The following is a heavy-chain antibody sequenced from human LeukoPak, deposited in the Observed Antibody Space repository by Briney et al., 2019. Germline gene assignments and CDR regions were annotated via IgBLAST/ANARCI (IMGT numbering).Heavy chain of an antibody. Sequence: SVKVSCKASGGTFSSYAISWVRQAPGQGLEWMGRIIPILGIANYAQKFQGRVTITADKSTSTAHMELSSLRSEDTAVYYCARDGNQYANPDDWGEGTLVTVSS. CDR2: IIPILGIA. J-gene: IGHJ4*02. D-gene: IGHD1-14*01. CDR1: GGTFSSYA. CDR3: ARDGNQYANPDD. V-gene: IGHV1-69*04.